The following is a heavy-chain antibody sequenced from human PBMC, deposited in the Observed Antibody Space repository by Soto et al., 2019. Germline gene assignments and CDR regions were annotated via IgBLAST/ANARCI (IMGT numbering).Heavy chain of an antibody. J-gene: IGHJ4*02. CDR2: IYYSGST. D-gene: IGHD6-19*01. CDR3: ARMTSGYSSGWYVFDY. CDR1: GGSISSYY. Sequence: SETLSLTCTVSGGSISSYYWSWIRQPPGKGLEWIGYIYYSGSTNCNPSLKSRVTISVDTSKNQFSLKLSSVTAADTAVYYCARMTSGYSSGWYVFDYWGQGTLVTVSS. V-gene: IGHV4-59*08.